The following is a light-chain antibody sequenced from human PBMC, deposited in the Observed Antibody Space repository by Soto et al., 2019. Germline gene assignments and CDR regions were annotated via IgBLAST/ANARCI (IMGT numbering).Light chain of an antibody. V-gene: IGKV3-11*01. CDR3: QQRSNWPRIT. CDR1: QSVSAY. J-gene: IGKJ5*01. CDR2: GAS. Sequence: EIVLTQSPATLTLSPGERATLSCRASQSVSAYLAWYQQKPGQAHRLLLYGASNRATGIPARFSGSGSGTAFTLTISSLEPEDFVVYYCQQRSNWPRITFGQGTRLEIK.